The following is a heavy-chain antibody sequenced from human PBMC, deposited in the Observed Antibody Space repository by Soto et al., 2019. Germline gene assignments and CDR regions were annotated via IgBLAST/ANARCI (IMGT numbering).Heavy chain of an antibody. Sequence: ASVKVSCKASGYTLTSYAMHWVRQAPGQRLEWMGWINAGNGNTKYSQKFQGRVTITRDTSASTAYMELSSLRSEDTAVYYCARGRAEYSGYPGLDYWGQGTLVTVSS. CDR1: GYTLTSYA. D-gene: IGHD5-12*01. V-gene: IGHV1-3*01. CDR2: INAGNGNT. CDR3: ARGRAEYSGYPGLDY. J-gene: IGHJ4*02.